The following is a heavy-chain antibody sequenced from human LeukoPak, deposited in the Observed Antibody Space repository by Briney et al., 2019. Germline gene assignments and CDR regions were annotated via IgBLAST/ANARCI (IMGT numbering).Heavy chain of an antibody. D-gene: IGHD2-8*01. J-gene: IGHJ4*02. V-gene: IGHV3-21*01. CDR1: GFTFSAFS. Sequence: NPGGSLRLSCAASGFTFSAFSMNWVRQAPGKGLEWVSAISSSSSDIYYTDSVKGRFTISRDNANNFLHLQVSSLRAEDTAVYYCARDLGYCTNGVCHTRFDYWGQGTLVAVSS. CDR2: ISSSSSDI. CDR3: ARDLGYCTNGVCHTRFDY.